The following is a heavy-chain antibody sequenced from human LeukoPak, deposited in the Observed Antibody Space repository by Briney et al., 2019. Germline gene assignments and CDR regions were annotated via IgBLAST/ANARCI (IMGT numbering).Heavy chain of an antibody. CDR1: GFTFSSYA. CDR3: ARKGLFDY. D-gene: IGHD6-19*01. CDR2: ISYDGSNK. J-gene: IGHJ4*02. Sequence: PGGSLRLSCAASGFTFSSYAMHWVRQAPGKGLEWVAVISYDGSNKYYADPVKGRFTISRDNSKNTLYLQMNSLRAEDTAVYYCARKGLFDYWGQGTLVTVSS. V-gene: IGHV3-30-3*01.